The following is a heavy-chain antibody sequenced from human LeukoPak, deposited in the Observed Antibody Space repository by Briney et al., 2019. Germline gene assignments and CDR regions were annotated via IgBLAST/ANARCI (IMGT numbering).Heavy chain of an antibody. D-gene: IGHD3-22*01. CDR2: ISYDGSNK. CDR1: GFTFSSYA. CDR3: AREGGYYYDSSGYLFVY. Sequence: GGSLRHSCAASGFTFSSYAMPWVRQAPGKGLARVAVISYDGSNKYYADSVKGRFTISRDNSKNTLYLQMTSLRAEDTAVYYCAREGGYYYDSSGYLFVYWGQGTLVTVSS. J-gene: IGHJ4*02. V-gene: IGHV3-30-3*01.